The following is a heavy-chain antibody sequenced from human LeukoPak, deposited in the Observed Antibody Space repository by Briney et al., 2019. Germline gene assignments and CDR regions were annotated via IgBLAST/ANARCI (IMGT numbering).Heavy chain of an antibody. J-gene: IGHJ5*02. V-gene: IGHV4-34*01. CDR2: INHSGST. CDR3: ARGPTQIFGVVIPNWFDP. Sequence: SETLSLTCAVYGGPSSGSTWSWFRKPPGKGLEGFGEINHSGSTNYNPSLKSRVTISVDTSKNQFSLKLSSVTAADTAVYYCARGPTQIFGVVIPNWFDPWGQGTLVTVSS. D-gene: IGHD3-3*01. CDR1: GGPSSGST.